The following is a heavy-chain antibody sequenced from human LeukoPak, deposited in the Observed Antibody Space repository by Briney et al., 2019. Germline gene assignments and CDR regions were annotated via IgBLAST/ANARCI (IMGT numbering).Heavy chain of an antibody. V-gene: IGHV3-15*01. CDR2: IKSKTDGGTT. D-gene: IGHD6-13*01. Sequence: GGSLRLSCAASGFTFSNAWMSWVRQAPGKGLEWVGRIKSKTDGGTTDYAAPVKGRFTISRDDSKNTLYLQMNSLKTEDTAVYYCTTEVAAAGKEEGYYGDHGEDYYYGMDVWGQGTTVTVSS. CDR3: TTEVAAAGKEEGYYGDHGEDYYYGMDV. CDR1: GFTFSNAW. J-gene: IGHJ6*02.